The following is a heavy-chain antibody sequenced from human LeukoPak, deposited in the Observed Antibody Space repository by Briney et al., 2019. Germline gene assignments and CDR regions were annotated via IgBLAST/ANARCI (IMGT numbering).Heavy chain of an antibody. CDR1: GFTFSNAW. Sequence: GGSLRLSCAASGFTFSNAWMSWIRQAPGKGLEWVSYISSSGSTIYYADSVKGRFTISRDNAKNSLYLQMNSLRAEDTAVYYCARPLIYSSGYIGYWGQGTLVTVSS. J-gene: IGHJ4*02. CDR2: ISSSGSTI. CDR3: ARPLIYSSGYIGY. V-gene: IGHV3-11*01. D-gene: IGHD3-22*01.